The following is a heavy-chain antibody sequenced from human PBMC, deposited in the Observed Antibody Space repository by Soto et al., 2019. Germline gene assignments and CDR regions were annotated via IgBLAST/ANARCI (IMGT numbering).Heavy chain of an antibody. D-gene: IGHD3-16*01. CDR3: ARGGDLTNWFDP. J-gene: IGHJ5*02. CDR2: IYYSGST. V-gene: IGHV4-30-4*01. Sequence: PSETLSLTCTVSGGSISSGDYYWSWIRQPPGKGLEWIGYIYYSGSTYYNPPLKSRVTISVDTSKNQFSLKLSSVTAADTAVYYCARGGDLTNWFDPWGQGTLVTVSS. CDR1: GGSISSGDYY.